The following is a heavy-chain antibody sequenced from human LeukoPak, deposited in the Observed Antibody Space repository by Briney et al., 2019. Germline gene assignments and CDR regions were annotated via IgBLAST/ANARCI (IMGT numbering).Heavy chain of an antibody. V-gene: IGHV3-53*01. CDR2: IYSGGIT. D-gene: IGHD4-17*01. CDR3: ASGPTAVTRSY. CDR1: GFTVSRSY. J-gene: IGHJ4*02. Sequence: PGGSLRLSCAASGFTVSRSYKSWVRQAPGKGLEWVSIIYSGGITYYADSVKGRFTMSRDNSKNMLYLQMHSLRAEDTAVYYCASGPTAVTRSYWGRGTLVTVSS.